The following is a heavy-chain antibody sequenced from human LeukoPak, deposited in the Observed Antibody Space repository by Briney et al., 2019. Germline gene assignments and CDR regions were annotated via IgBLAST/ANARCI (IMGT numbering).Heavy chain of an antibody. CDR1: GFTFSSYA. CDR3: TRDYRGKDV. V-gene: IGHV3-30-3*01. Sequence: GRSLRLSCAASGFTFSSYAMHWVRQAPGKGLEWVAVISYDGSNKYYADSVKGRFTISRDNSKNTLYLQMNSLRVEDTAVYYCTRDYRGKDVWGRGTTVTVSS. D-gene: IGHD3-16*02. J-gene: IGHJ6*02. CDR2: ISYDGSNK.